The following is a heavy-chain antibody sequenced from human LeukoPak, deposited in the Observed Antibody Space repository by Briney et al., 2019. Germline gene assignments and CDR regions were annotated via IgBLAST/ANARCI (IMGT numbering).Heavy chain of an antibody. CDR3: ARDGRDSSGYYKNWFDP. V-gene: IGHV1-46*01. Sequence: EASVKVSCKASGYTFTSYYMHWVRQAPGQGLEWMGIINPSGGSTSYAQKFQGRVTMTRDTSTSTVYMELSSLRSEDTAVYYCARDGRDSSGYYKNWFDPWGQGTLVTVSS. CDR1: GYTFTSYY. D-gene: IGHD3-22*01. J-gene: IGHJ5*02. CDR2: INPSGGST.